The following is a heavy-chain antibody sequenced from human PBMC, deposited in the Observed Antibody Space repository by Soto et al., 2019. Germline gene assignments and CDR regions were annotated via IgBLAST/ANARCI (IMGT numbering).Heavy chain of an antibody. CDR3: AKDPIAATGTGSPYYFDR. CDR2: IYSGGST. CDR1: GFTVSSNY. J-gene: IGHJ4*02. V-gene: IGHV3-66*01. D-gene: IGHD6-13*01. Sequence: GGSLRLSCAASGFTVSSNYMSWVRQAPGKGLEWVSVIYSGGSTYYADSVKGRFTISKDNSKNTLYLQMNSLRAEDTALYYCAKDPIAATGTGSPYYFDRWGQGTLVTVSS.